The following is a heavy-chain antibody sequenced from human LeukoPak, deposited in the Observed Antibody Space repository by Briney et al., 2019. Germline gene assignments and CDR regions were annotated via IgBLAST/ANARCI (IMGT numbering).Heavy chain of an antibody. D-gene: IGHD4-17*01. CDR1: GFTFSSYE. CDR3: ARDRRADYGDYVEYFDY. V-gene: IGHV3-48*03. Sequence: GGSLRLPCAASGFTFSSYEMNWVRQAPGKGLEWVSYISSSGSTIYYADSVKGRFTISRDNAKNSLYLQMNSLRAEDTAVYYCARDRRADYGDYVEYFDYWGQGTLVTVSS. J-gene: IGHJ4*02. CDR2: ISSSGSTI.